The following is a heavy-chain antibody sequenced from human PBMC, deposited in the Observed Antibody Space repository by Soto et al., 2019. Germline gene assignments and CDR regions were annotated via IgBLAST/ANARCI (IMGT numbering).Heavy chain of an antibody. Sequence: SQTLSLTCAISGDSVSNNRAAWTWIRQSPSRGPEWLGRTYYRSKWLNDYAVSMKARLTISPDTSKNQFSLHLDSVTPEDTAMYYCARDPPAFHSAFEYWGQGTMVAVSS. J-gene: IGHJ4*02. CDR2: TYYRSKWLN. CDR1: GDSVSNNRAA. CDR3: ARDPPAFHSAFEY. V-gene: IGHV6-1*01. D-gene: IGHD4-4*01.